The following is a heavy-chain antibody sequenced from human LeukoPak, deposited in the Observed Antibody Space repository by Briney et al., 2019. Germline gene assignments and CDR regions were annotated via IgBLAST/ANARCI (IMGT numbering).Heavy chain of an antibody. CDR1: GGSVSSGSYY. CDR2: IYYSGST. CDR3: ARGVGLGYCSGGSCRPNWFDP. J-gene: IGHJ5*02. Sequence: PSETLSLTCTVSGGSVSSGSYYWSWIRQPPGKGLEWIGYIYYSGSTNCNPSLKSRVTISVDTSKNQFSLKLSSVTAADTAVYYCARGVGLGYCSGGSCRPNWFDPWGQGTLVTVSS. V-gene: IGHV4-61*01. D-gene: IGHD2-15*01.